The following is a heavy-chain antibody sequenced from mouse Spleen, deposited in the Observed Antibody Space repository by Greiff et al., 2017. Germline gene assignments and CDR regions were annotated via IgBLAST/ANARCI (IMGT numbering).Heavy chain of an antibody. J-gene: IGHJ4*01. V-gene: IGHV5-9-4*01. Sequence: EVNVVESGGGLVKPGGSLKLSCAASGFTFSSYAMSWVRQSPEKRLEWVAEISSGGSYTYYPDTVTGRFTISRDNAKNTLYLEMSSLRSEDTAMYYCARNYGNYLYYYAMDYWGQGTSVTVSS. CDR3: ARNYGNYLYYYAMDY. CDR2: ISSGGSYT. D-gene: IGHD2-1*01. CDR1: GFTFSSYA.